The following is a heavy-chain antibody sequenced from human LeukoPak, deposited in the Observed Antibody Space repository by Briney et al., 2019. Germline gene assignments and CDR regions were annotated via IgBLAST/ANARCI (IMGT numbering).Heavy chain of an antibody. D-gene: IGHD3-9*01. V-gene: IGHV1-8*02. J-gene: IGHJ6*02. Sequence: ASVKVSCKASGGTFSSYAISWVRQAPGQGLEWMGWMNPNSGNTGYAQKFQGRVTMTRNTSISTAYMELSSLRSEDTAVYYCARGPILRYFDWLPFYGMDVWGQGTTVTVSS. CDR3: ARGPILRYFDWLPFYGMDV. CDR1: GGTFSSYA. CDR2: MNPNSGNT.